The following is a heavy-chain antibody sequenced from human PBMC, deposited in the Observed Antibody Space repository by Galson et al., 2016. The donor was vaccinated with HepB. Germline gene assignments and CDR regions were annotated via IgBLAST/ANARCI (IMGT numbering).Heavy chain of an antibody. V-gene: IGHV3-9*01. CDR2: ISWNSGSI. Sequence: SLRLSCAASGFTLDHYAMHWVRQAPGEGLEWVSGISWNSGSIGYADSEKGRFTISQANAKNSLYLQMTSLRAWDTALYYWAKDSGAYYYDSSGYRRNAFDIWGQGTMVTVSS. CDR3: AKDSGAYYYDSSGYRRNAFDI. J-gene: IGHJ3*02. D-gene: IGHD3-22*01. CDR1: GFTLDHYA.